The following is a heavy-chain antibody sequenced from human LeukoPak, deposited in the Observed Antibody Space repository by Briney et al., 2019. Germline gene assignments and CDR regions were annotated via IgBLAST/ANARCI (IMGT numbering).Heavy chain of an antibody. Sequence: GGALRLSCAASGFTFSSYTMNWVRQAPGKGLEWVSSISSSSSYIYYADSVKGRFTISRDNAKNSLYLQMNSLRAEDTAVYYCARAGDFWSGFSGGAFDTWGQGTMVTVSS. D-gene: IGHD3-3*01. V-gene: IGHV3-21*01. CDR3: ARAGDFWSGFSGGAFDT. J-gene: IGHJ3*02. CDR1: GFTFSSYT. CDR2: ISSSSSYI.